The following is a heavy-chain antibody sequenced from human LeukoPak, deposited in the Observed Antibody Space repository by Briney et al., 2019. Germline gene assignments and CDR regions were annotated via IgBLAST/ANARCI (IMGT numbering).Heavy chain of an antibody. J-gene: IGHJ6*03. Sequence: PGGSLRLSCAASGFTFSNYGMSWVRQAPGEGLEWVSGTSGSGGNTYYADSVKGRFTISRDNSKDTLYLQMNSLRAEDTAVYHCAKGSGSYPPYYYYYMDVWGTGTTVTVSS. CDR2: TSGSGGNT. V-gene: IGHV3-23*01. D-gene: IGHD3-10*01. CDR1: GFTFSNYG. CDR3: AKGSGSYPPYYYYYMDV.